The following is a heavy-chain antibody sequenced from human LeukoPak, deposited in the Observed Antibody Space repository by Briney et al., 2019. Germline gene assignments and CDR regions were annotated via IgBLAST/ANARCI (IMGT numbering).Heavy chain of an antibody. D-gene: IGHD2-2*01. CDR1: GGSISSYY. Sequence: SETLSPTCTVSGGSISSYYWSWIRQPPGKGLEWIGYIYYSGSTNYNPSLKSRVTISVDTSKNQFSLKLSSVTAADTAVYYCARQRYCSSTSCSGDYYDYWGQGTLVTVSS. J-gene: IGHJ4*02. V-gene: IGHV4-59*08. CDR3: ARQRYCSSTSCSGDYYDY. CDR2: IYYSGST.